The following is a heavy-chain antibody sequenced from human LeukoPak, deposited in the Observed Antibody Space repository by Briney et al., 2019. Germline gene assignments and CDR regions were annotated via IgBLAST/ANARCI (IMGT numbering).Heavy chain of an antibody. CDR2: INPNSGGT. Sequence: ASVKVSCKASGYTFTGYYMHWVRQAPGQGLEWMGWINPNSGGTNYAQKFQGRVTMTRDTSISTAYMELSRLRSDDTAVYYCARTGYSSSWVNNWFDPWGQGTLVTVSS. CDR3: ARTGYSSSWVNNWFDP. V-gene: IGHV1-2*02. J-gene: IGHJ5*02. D-gene: IGHD6-13*01. CDR1: GYTFTGYY.